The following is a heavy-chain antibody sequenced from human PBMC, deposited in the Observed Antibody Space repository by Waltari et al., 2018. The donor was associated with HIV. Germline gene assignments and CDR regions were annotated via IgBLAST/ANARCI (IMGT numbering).Heavy chain of an antibody. CDR1: GFRFNEIT. J-gene: IGHJ6*02. D-gene: IGHD3-9*01. CDR3: ARDIPDYDWSPTYV. Sequence: VQLLESGGGLVKPGGSLRLACAASGFRFNEITMNWIRQPPGRWLECVSSISDSGTLQFYADSVKGRFTVSRDNAKNQLFLQITRLRVEDSGVYYCARDIPDYDWSPTYVWGQGTTVTVS. V-gene: IGHV3-21*02. CDR2: ISDSGTLQ.